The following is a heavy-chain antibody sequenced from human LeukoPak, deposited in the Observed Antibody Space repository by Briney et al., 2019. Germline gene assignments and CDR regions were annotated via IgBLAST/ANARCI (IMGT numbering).Heavy chain of an antibody. D-gene: IGHD3-10*01. Sequence: GGSLRLSCAASGFTYDDYGMSRDRQAPGKGLEWVSGINWNGGSTGYADSLKGRFTISRDNAKNSLYLHMNSLRVEDTALYYCARGSGSGEDGDYWGQGTLVTVSS. CDR3: ARGSGSGEDGDY. J-gene: IGHJ4*02. CDR1: GFTYDDYG. V-gene: IGHV3-20*04. CDR2: INWNGGST.